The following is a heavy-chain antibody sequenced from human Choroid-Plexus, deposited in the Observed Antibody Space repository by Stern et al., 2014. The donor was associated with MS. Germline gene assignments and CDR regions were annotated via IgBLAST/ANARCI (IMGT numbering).Heavy chain of an antibody. J-gene: IGHJ5*02. D-gene: IGHD2/OR15-2a*01. V-gene: IGHV3-30*18. CDR3: AKDRHYLTYFFDH. CDR2: VSYDGSNK. CDR1: GFTFGSCA. Sequence: VQLVESGGGVVQPGRPLRLSCVASGFTFGSCAMHWVRQAPGKGLEWVAGVSYDGSNKYYADSVKGRFTISRDNCQNTLYMQMSSLRPEDTAVYYCAKDRHYLTYFFDHWGQGSLVTVSS.